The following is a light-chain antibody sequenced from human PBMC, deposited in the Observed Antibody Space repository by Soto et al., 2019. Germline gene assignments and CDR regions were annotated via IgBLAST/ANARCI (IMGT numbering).Light chain of an antibody. J-gene: IGKJ5*01. V-gene: IGKV1-39*01. CDR3: QQSYSTPLT. CDR2: ATS. CDR1: QPIDNF. Sequence: DVQMTQSPSSLSASVGDRVTIACRASQPIDNFLNWYQQKPGTAPKLLIYATSSLQSGVPSRFRGSRSGTHYTLIISSLQPEDFATYYCQQSYSTPLTFGQGTRLEI.